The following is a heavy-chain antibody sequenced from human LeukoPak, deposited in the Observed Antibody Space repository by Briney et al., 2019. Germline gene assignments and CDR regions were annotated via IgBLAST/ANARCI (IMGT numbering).Heavy chain of an antibody. J-gene: IGHJ4*02. CDR3: ASVLYCGADCYSGRYFFDY. Sequence: ASVKVSCKASGYTFTSYDMHWVRQAPGQGLEWMGIINPSGDSTSYAQKFQGRVTMTRATSTSTVYMELSSLRSEDTAVYYCASVLYCGADCYSGRYFFDYWGQGTLVTVSS. V-gene: IGHV1-46*01. CDR2: INPSGDST. D-gene: IGHD2-21*02. CDR1: GYTFTSYD.